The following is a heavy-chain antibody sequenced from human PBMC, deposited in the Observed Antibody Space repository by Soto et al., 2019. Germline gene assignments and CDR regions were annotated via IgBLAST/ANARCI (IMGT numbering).Heavy chain of an antibody. J-gene: IGHJ5*02. Sequence: GGSLRLSCEASGSTFSSYWMDWVRQAPGKGLEWVARIRPDESEKKYADSVKGRFSISRDNAKNSMYLQMDSLRGEDTAVYYCVRGGSNYASWGQGTLVTVSS. CDR2: IRPDESEK. CDR1: GSTFSSYW. CDR3: VRGGSNYAS. V-gene: IGHV3-7*01. D-gene: IGHD4-4*01.